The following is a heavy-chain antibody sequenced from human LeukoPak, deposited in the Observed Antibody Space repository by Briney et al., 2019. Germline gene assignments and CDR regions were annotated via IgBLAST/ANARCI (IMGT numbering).Heavy chain of an antibody. Sequence: PGGSLRLSCAASGFTFSSYSMNWVRQAPGKGLEWASSISSSSYIYYADSVKGRFTISRDNAKNSLYLQMNSLRAEDTAVYYCARWGSSCPFDYWGQGTLVTVSS. J-gene: IGHJ4*02. CDR1: GFTFSSYS. V-gene: IGHV3-21*01. CDR3: ARWGSSCPFDY. D-gene: IGHD6-13*01. CDR2: ISSSSYI.